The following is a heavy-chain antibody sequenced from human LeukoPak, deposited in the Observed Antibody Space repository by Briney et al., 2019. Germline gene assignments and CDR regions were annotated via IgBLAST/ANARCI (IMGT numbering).Heavy chain of an antibody. D-gene: IGHD2-21*01. V-gene: IGHV3-23*01. CDR3: PRPGCGGNCYYRMDV. J-gene: IGHJ6*04. CDR1: GFIFSIHP. CDR2: VRESASTT. Sequence: GGSLRLLCAASGFIFSIHPMTWLRQSPGKGLEWVSDVRESASTTFYADSLKGRFAISRDNSRNKLFLQMNSLRADDTAVYYWPRPGCGGNCYYRMDVWGKGTTVTVSS.